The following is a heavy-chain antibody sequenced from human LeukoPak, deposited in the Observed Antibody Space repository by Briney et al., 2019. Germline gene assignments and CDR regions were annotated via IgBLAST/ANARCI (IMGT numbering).Heavy chain of an antibody. J-gene: IGHJ3*02. CDR1: GFTFSSYG. CDR2: IRYDGSNK. D-gene: IGHD3-3*01. CDR3: AKDQSYDFWSGYYPGAFDI. Sequence: GGSLRLSCAASGFTFSSYGMHWVRQAPGKVLEWVAFIRYDGSNKYYADSVKGRFTISRDNSNNTLYLQMNSMRAEDTAVYYCAKDQSYDFWSGYYPGAFDIWGQGTMVTVSS. V-gene: IGHV3-30*02.